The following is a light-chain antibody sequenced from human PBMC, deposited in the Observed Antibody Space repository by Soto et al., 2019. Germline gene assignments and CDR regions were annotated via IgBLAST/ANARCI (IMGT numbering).Light chain of an antibody. V-gene: IGKV1-5*01. CDR1: RSISDW. J-gene: IGKJ4*02. CDR3: LHHSSHSWT. CDR2: DAS. Sequence: DILMTQSPSTLSVSIGDRVTIACRASRSISDWLAWYQQKPGKAPELLIFDASSLKSGVPSRFSGSGSATEFALIISTLHPDDAATSHYLHHSSHSWTFGGGTKVDI.